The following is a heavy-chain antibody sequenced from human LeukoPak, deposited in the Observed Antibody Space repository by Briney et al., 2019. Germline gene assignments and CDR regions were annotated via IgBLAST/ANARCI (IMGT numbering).Heavy chain of an antibody. D-gene: IGHD3-22*01. Sequence: AGGSLRLSCAASGFTFSSYAMSWVRQAPGKGLEWVSAISGSGGSTYYADSVKGRFTISRDNSKNTLYLQMNSLRAEDTAVYYCAKASLRGGRVVRSLIDYWGQGTLVTVSS. CDR1: GFTFSSYA. V-gene: IGHV3-23*01. J-gene: IGHJ4*02. CDR3: AKASLRGGRVVRSLIDY. CDR2: ISGSGGST.